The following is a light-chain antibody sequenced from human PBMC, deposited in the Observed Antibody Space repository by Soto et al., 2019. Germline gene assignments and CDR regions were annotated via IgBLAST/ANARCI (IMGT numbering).Light chain of an antibody. CDR2: DTS. CDR1: TGAVTSGHY. Sequence: QAVVTQEPSLTVSPGGTVTLTCGSSTGAVTSGHYPYWFQQKPGQAPRTLIYDTSNKHSWTPARFSGSLLGGKAALTLSAAQPEYEAEYYCLLSYSGARSVVFGGGTKVTVL. CDR3: LLSYSGARSVV. V-gene: IGLV7-46*01. J-gene: IGLJ2*01.